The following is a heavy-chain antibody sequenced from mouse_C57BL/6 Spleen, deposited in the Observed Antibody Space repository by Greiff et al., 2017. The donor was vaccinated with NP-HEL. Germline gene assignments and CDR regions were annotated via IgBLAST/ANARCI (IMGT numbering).Heavy chain of an antibody. CDR3: ARGGGTYAMDY. D-gene: IGHD3-1*01. CDR1: GFTFSDYG. CDR2: ISSGSSTI. J-gene: IGHJ4*01. Sequence: EVNLVESGGGLVKPGGSLKLSCAASGFTFSDYGMHWVRQAPEKGLEWVAYISSGSSTIYYADTVKGRFTISRDNAKNTLFLQMTSLRSEDTAMYYCARGGGTYAMDYWGQGTSVTVSS. V-gene: IGHV5-17*01.